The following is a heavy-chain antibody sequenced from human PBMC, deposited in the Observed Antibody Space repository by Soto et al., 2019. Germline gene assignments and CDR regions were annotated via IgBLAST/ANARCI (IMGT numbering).Heavy chain of an antibody. CDR1: GGSISSYY. CDR2: IYYSGST. Sequence: SETLSLTCTVSGGSISSYYWSWIRQPPGKGLKWIGYIYYSGSTNYNPSLNSRVTISVDPSTNQFSLKLSSVTAADTAVYYCARKVMGDYVNAFDIWVQGTMVTV. V-gene: IGHV4-59*08. CDR3: ARKVMGDYVNAFDI. D-gene: IGHD4-17*01. J-gene: IGHJ3*02.